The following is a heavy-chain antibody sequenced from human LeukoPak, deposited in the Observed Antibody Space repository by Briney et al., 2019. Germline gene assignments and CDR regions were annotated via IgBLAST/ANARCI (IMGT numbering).Heavy chain of an antibody. CDR1: GFTFSSYD. J-gene: IGHJ4*02. D-gene: IGHD6-19*01. CDR3: VRASGWYYFDH. Sequence: GGSLRLSCAASGFTFSSYDMHWVRQVTGKGLEWVSAIGTAADTYYPGSVKGRFTISRENAKNSLYPQMNSLRAGDTAVYYCVRASGWYYFDHWGQGTLVTVSS. CDR2: IGTAADT. V-gene: IGHV3-13*04.